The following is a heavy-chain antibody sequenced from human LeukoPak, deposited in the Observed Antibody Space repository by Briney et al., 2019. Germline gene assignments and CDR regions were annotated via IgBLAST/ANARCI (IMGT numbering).Heavy chain of an antibody. Sequence: GGSLRLSCAASGFTFSSYWMSWVRQAPGKGLEWVANIKQDGSEKYYVDSVKGRFTISRDNAKNSLYLQMNSLRAEDTAVYYCARESYHYDSSGYYPFDYRGQGTLVTVSS. CDR2: IKQDGSEK. CDR1: GFTFSSYW. V-gene: IGHV3-7*01. J-gene: IGHJ4*02. D-gene: IGHD3-22*01. CDR3: ARESYHYDSSGYYPFDY.